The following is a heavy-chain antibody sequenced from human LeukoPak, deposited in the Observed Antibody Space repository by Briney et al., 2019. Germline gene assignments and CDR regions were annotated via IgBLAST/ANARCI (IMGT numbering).Heavy chain of an antibody. CDR3: AEEVGDTDPTFDY. V-gene: IGHV3-23*01. CDR1: GFTFTIYV. D-gene: IGHD1-26*01. Sequence: GGSLRLSCAASGFTFTIYVMSWVRQAPGKGLEWVSSISGSGGSTYYADSVKGRFTISRDNSKNTLYLQMNSLRVEDTAVYYCAEEVGDTDPTFDYWGQGTLVTVSS. CDR2: ISGSGGST. J-gene: IGHJ4*02.